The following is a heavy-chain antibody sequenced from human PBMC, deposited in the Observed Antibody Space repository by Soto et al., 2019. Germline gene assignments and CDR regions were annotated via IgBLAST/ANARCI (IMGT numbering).Heavy chain of an antibody. Sequence: PGGSLRLSCAASGFTFSDYYMSWIRQAPGKGLEWVSNIRTSGSTINYADSVKGRFTISRDNAKNSLYLQMNSLRAEDTAVYYCGRVSPPLDYWGQGTLVTVSS. CDR2: IRTSGSTI. J-gene: IGHJ4*02. CDR3: GRVSPPLDY. CDR1: GFTFSDYY. V-gene: IGHV3-11*01.